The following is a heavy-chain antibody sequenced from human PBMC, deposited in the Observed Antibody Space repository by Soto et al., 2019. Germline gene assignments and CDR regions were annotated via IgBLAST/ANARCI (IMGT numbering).Heavy chain of an antibody. CDR1: GFTFSSYW. CDR2: IKQDGSEK. Sequence: ESGGGLVQPGGSLRLSCAASGFTFSSYWMSWVRQAPGKGLEWVANIKQDGSEKYYVDSVKGRFTISRDNAKNSLYLQMNSLRAEDTAVYYWARAPKDWEGYGGNSPCWFDPWGQGTLVTVSS. J-gene: IGHJ5*02. D-gene: IGHD4-17*01. V-gene: IGHV3-7*05. CDR3: ARAPKDWEGYGGNSPCWFDP.